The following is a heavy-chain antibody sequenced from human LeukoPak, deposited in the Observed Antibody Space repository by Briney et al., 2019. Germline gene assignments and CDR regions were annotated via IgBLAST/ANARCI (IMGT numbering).Heavy chain of an antibody. CDR3: ARVGYYYDSSGPAGAFDI. CDR2: INPSGGST. CDR1: GYTFTSYY. Sequence: ASVKVSCKASGYTFTSYYMHWVRQAPGQGLEWMGIINPSGGSTSYAQKFQGRVTMTRDTSTSTVYIELSSLRSEDTAVYYCARVGYYYDSSGPAGAFDIWGQGTMVTVSS. D-gene: IGHD3-22*01. J-gene: IGHJ3*02. V-gene: IGHV1-46*01.